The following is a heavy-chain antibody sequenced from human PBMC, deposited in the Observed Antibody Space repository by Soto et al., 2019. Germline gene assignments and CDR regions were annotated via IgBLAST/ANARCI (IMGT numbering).Heavy chain of an antibody. D-gene: IGHD3-22*01. CDR3: TTDPVTMIVVVPSSG. V-gene: IGHV3-15*07. CDR1: GFTFSNAW. CDR2: IKSKTDGGTT. Sequence: GGSLRLSCAASGFTFSNAWMNWDRQAPGKGLEWVGRIKSKTDGGTTDYAAPVKGRFTISRDDSKNTLYLQMNSLKTEDTAVYYCTTDPVTMIVVVPSSGWGQGTLVTVSS. J-gene: IGHJ4*02.